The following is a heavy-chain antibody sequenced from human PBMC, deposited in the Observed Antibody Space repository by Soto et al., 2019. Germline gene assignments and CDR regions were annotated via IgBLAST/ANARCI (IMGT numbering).Heavy chain of an antibody. CDR2: IFHDGNT. J-gene: IGHJ5*02. CDR1: GASIGSGGW. D-gene: IGHD2-8*02. CDR3: ARHEGWTGPDQ. Sequence: KASETLSLNCAVSGASIGSGGWWSWVRQPPGKGLEWIAEIFHDGNTNYSPSLKSRVTISVDKSQNQFSLNVYSVTAADTAVYYCARHEGWTGPDQWGQGTLVTVSS. V-gene: IGHV4-4*02.